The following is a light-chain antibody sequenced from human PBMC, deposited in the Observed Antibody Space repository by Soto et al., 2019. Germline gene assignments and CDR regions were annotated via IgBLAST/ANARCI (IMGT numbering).Light chain of an antibody. J-gene: IGKJ2*01. CDR3: QQYSNWPPYT. Sequence: EIVMTQSPATLSVSPGERATLSCRASKSVSSNLAWYQQKPGQAPRLLIYGASTRATGIPASFSGSRSGTEFTLTISSLQSEDFAVYYCQQYSNWPPYTFGQGTKLEIK. CDR1: KSVSSN. V-gene: IGKV3-15*01. CDR2: GAS.